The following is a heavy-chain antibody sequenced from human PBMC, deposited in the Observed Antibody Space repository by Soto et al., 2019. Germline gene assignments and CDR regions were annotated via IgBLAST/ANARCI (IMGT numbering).Heavy chain of an antibody. CDR2: IKSKTDGGTT. Sequence: EVQLVESGGGLVKPGGSLRLSCAASGFTFSNAWMSWVRQAPGKGLEWVGRIKSKTDGGTTDYAAPVKGRFTISRDDSKNTLYLQMNSLKTEDTAVYYCTTSPPVYGDKNDYWGQGTLVTVSS. V-gene: IGHV3-15*01. D-gene: IGHD4-17*01. J-gene: IGHJ4*02. CDR3: TTSPPVYGDKNDY. CDR1: GFTFSNAW.